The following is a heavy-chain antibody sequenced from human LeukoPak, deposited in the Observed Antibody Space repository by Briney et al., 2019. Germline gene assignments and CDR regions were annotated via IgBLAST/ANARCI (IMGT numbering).Heavy chain of an antibody. J-gene: IGHJ4*02. CDR2: ISSSSSYI. D-gene: IGHD3-22*01. V-gene: IGHV3-21*01. CDR1: GFTFSSYS. CDR3: ASGYDSSGYYSAL. Sequence: GGSLRLSCAASGFTFSSYSMNWVRQAPGKGLEWVSSISSSSSYIYYADSVKGRFTISRDNAKNSLYLQMNSLRAEDTAVYYCASGYDSSGYYSALWGQGTLVTVSS.